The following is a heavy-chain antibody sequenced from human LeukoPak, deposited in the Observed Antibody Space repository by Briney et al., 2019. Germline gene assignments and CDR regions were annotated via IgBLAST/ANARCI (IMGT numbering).Heavy chain of an antibody. CDR1: GFTFSSYA. V-gene: IGHV3-23*01. J-gene: IGHJ4*02. CDR2: ISGSGGST. CDR3: ARVLYGDYNPSDY. Sequence: PGGSLRLSCAASGFTFSSYAMSWVRQAPGKGLEWVSAISGSGGSTYYADSVKGRFTISRDNSKNTLYLQMNSLRAEDTAVYYCARVLYGDYNPSDYWGQGTLVTVSS. D-gene: IGHD4-17*01.